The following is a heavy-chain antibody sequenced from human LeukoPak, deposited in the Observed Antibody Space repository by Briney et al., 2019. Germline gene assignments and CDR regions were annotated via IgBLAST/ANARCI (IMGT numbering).Heavy chain of an antibody. J-gene: IGHJ5*02. D-gene: IGHD2-15*01. CDR1: GYTFSSYA. Sequence: ASVKVSCKASGYTFSSYALHWVRQAPGQRLEWMGWINGGSGNTKYSQKFQGRVTIARDTSASTIYMELSSLGSEDTAVYYCAREGIAVVVAATANWLDPWGQGTLVTVSS. CDR2: INGGSGNT. V-gene: IGHV1-3*01. CDR3: AREGIAVVVAATANWLDP.